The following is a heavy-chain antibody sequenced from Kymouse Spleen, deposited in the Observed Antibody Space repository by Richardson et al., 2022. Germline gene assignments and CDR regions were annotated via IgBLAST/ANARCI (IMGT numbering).Heavy chain of an antibody. CDR2: IYYSGST. CDR1: GGSISSSSYY. J-gene: IGHJ4*02. V-gene: IGHV4-39*01. D-gene: IGHD1-7*01. CDR3: ARLITGTPFDY. Sequence: QLQLQESGPGLVKPSETLSLTCTVSGGSISSSSYYWGWIRQPPGKGLEWIGSIYYSGSTYYNPSLKSRVTISVDTSKNQFSLKLSSVTAADTAVYYCARLITGTPFDYWGQGTLVTVSS.